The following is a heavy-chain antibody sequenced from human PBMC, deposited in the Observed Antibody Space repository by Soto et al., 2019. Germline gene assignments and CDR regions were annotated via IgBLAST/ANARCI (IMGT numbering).Heavy chain of an antibody. D-gene: IGHD2-21*02. CDR2: IYDSQNT. CDR1: GGSVRSGGYY. Sequence: KTSETLSLTCTVSGGSVRSGGYYWSWIRHLPGKGLEWIAYIYDSQNTYYNPSLASRVSISVDASENQFSLRLASVTAADTAVYFCARASPFVTFDYWGQGALVTVSS. CDR3: ARASPFVTFDY. V-gene: IGHV4-31*03. J-gene: IGHJ4*02.